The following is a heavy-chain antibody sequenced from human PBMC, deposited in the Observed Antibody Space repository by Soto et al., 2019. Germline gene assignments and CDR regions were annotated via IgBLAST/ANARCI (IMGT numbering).Heavy chain of an antibody. J-gene: IGHJ5*02. CDR1: GGTFSSYT. CDR2: IIPILGIA. Sequence: GASVKVSCKASGGTFSSYTISWVRQAPGQGLEWMGRIIPILGIANYAQKFQGRVTITADKSTSTAYMEMSSLRSEDTAVYYCARDITVTSTYVFDWFVPWGLGTLVIVSS. D-gene: IGHD4-17*01. V-gene: IGHV1-69*04. CDR3: ARDITVTSTYVFDWFVP.